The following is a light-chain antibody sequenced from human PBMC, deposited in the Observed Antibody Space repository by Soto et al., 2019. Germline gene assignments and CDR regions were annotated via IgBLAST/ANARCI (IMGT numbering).Light chain of an antibody. J-gene: IGKJ4*01. CDR3: RQRVNWLT. V-gene: IGKV3-11*01. CDR2: DAS. CDR1: QSVGTY. Sequence: EIVLTQSPAILSLSPGERATLSCRASQSVGTYLDWYQQKLGQAPRLLIYDASNRATGIPARFSGSGSGTDFTLTMSRLEPEDFAVYYCRQRVNWLTFGGGTKVEL.